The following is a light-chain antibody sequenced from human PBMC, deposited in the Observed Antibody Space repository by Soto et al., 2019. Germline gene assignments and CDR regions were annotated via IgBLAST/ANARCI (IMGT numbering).Light chain of an antibody. Sequence: QSALTQPASVSGSPGQSITISCTGTSSDVGNYDYVSWYQQHPGKAPKLMIYDVSNRPSGVSNRFSGSKSGNTASLTISGLQAEDEADYYCSSYTSSRTVLFGGGTKLTVL. V-gene: IGLV2-14*01. CDR2: DVS. CDR1: SSDVGNYDY. CDR3: SSYTSSRTVL. J-gene: IGLJ2*01.